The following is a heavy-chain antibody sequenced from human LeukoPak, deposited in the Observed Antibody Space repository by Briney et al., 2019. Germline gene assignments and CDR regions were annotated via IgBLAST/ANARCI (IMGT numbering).Heavy chain of an antibody. CDR2: IYSDDTT. CDR3: AVETDIVVVPAAFDY. V-gene: IGHV3-66*01. Sequence: PGGSLRLSCAASGFTVSNNYMSWVRQAPGKGLEWVSIIYSDDTTYYADSVKGRFTISRDISKNTLYLQMNSLRAEDTAVYYCAVETDIVVVPAAFDYWGQGTLVTVSS. J-gene: IGHJ4*02. CDR1: GFTVSNNY. D-gene: IGHD2-2*01.